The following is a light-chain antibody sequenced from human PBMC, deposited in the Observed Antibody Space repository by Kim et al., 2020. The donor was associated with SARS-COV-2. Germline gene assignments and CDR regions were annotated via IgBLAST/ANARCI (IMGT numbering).Light chain of an antibody. CDR3: QQSNNWPPLT. Sequence: SPGETATPSCRASQTIKNRLVWYQHKPGQAPRLLSYDATTRATGITARFIGSGSETDFTLTISNLQSEEFAVYYCQQSNNWPPLTFGQGTKVDIK. J-gene: IGKJ1*01. CDR1: QTIKNR. CDR2: DAT. V-gene: IGKV3-15*01.